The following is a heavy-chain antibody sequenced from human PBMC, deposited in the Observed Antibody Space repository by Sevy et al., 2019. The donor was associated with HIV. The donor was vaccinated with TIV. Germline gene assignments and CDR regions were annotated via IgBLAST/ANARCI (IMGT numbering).Heavy chain of an antibody. CDR1: GFTFRDYP. V-gene: IGHV3-48*02. Sequence: GGSLRLSCAASGFTFRDYPMNWIRQAPGKGLEWLSYISRASDSIYYADSVMGRFTVSRDNAKNPLYLQMDRLSDEDTAIYYCAREHTGSFPDFWGQGTLVTVSS. CDR3: AREHTGSFPDF. J-gene: IGHJ4*02. D-gene: IGHD1-26*01. CDR2: ISRASDSI.